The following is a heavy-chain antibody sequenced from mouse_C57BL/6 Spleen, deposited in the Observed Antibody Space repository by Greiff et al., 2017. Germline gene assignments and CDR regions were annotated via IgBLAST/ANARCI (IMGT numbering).Heavy chain of an antibody. D-gene: IGHD5-1*01. J-gene: IGHJ4*01. CDR1: GFIFSDYG. Sequence: DVKLVESGGGLVKPGGSLKLSCAASGFIFSDYGMHWVCQAPEKGLEWVAYISSGSSTIYYADTVKGRFTISRDNAKNTLFLQMTSLRSEDTAMYYCARGSTYAFYAMDYWGQGTSVTVSS. V-gene: IGHV5-17*01. CDR3: ARGSTYAFYAMDY. CDR2: ISSGSSTI.